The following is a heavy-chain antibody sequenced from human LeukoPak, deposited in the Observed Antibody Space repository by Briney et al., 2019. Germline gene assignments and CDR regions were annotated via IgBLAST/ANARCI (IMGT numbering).Heavy chain of an antibody. V-gene: IGHV1-2*06. CDR2: ISPNSGGT. Sequence: ASVTVSCKSSGYTFTGYSMHWVRQAPGQGLEWMGRISPNSGGTNYAQKFQGRVTMTTDTSISTAYMELSRLRSDDTAVYCCARELPYDYWGQGTLVTVSS. CDR3: ARELPYDY. J-gene: IGHJ4*02. CDR1: GYTFTGYS.